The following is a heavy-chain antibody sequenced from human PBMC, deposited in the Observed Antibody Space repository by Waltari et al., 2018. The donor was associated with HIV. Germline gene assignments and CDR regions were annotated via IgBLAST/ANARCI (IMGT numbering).Heavy chain of an antibody. J-gene: IGHJ4*02. CDR2: ISYDGSSK. Sequence: QEQLVDSGGGVVQPGGSLRLSCAVTAVTFYNFGILWVRQAPGKGLEWVASISYDGSSKYYSDSVKGRFTISRDDSKNTVSLQMNSLRAADAALYYCAKEGWELLQFGYYFDSWGQGALVTVSS. V-gene: IGHV3-30*18. D-gene: IGHD3-10*01. CDR1: AVTFYNFG. CDR3: AKEGWELLQFGYYFDS.